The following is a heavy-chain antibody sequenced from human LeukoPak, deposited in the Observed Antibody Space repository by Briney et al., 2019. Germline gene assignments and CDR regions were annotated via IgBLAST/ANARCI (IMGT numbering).Heavy chain of an antibody. D-gene: IGHD3-22*01. J-gene: IGHJ5*02. Sequence: GGSLSLSRAASGFTLSSHSMSWVRQAAGKGLEWVSGMYSGVSTYYADSVKARFTISRDNSKNTLYLQMSSLRAEETAVYYCARISKTYYYDSPYWFDPWGQGTLVTVSS. V-gene: IGHV3-66*01. CDR2: MYSGVST. CDR1: GFTLSSHS. CDR3: ARISKTYYYDSPYWFDP.